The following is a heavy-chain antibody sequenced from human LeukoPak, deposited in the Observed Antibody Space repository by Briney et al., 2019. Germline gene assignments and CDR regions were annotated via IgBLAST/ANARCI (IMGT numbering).Heavy chain of an antibody. CDR1: GYTFTGYY. CDR2: INPNSGGT. J-gene: IGHJ4*02. D-gene: IGHD3-22*01. V-gene: IGHV1-2*02. CDR3: ARAFSDDSSGYYYVQSDYFDY. Sequence: ASVKVSCKASGYTFTGYYMHWVRQAPGQGLEWMGWINPNSGGTNYAQKFQGRVTMTRDTSISTAYMELSRLRSDDTAVYYCARAFSDDSSGYYYVQSDYFDYWGQGTLVTVSS.